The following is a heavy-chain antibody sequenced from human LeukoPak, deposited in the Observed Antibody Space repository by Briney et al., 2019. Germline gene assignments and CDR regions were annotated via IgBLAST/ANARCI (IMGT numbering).Heavy chain of an antibody. J-gene: IGHJ5*02. Sequence: PSETLSLTCTVSGGSISSYYWSWIRQPPGKGLEWIGYIYYSGSTNYNPSLKSRVTISVDTSKNQFSLKLSSVTAADTAVYYCARADTNPFVWSGYTNWFDPWGEGTLVTVSS. V-gene: IGHV4-59*01. CDR1: GGSISSYY. CDR3: ARADTNPFVWSGYTNWFDP. CDR2: IYYSGST. D-gene: IGHD3-3*01.